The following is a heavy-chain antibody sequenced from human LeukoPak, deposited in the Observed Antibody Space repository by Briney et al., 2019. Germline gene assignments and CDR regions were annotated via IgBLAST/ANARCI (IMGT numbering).Heavy chain of an antibody. CDR1: GFTFSSYW. CDR3: ARDKYYYDSSGYYSHFDY. CDR2: IKQDGSEK. J-gene: IGHJ4*02. D-gene: IGHD3-22*01. V-gene: IGHV3-7*01. Sequence: GGSLRLSCAASGFTFSSYWMSWVRQAPGKGLEWVANIKQDGSEKYYVDSVKGRFTISRDNAKNSLYLQMNSLRAEDTAVYYCARDKYYYDSSGYYSHFDYWGQGTLVTVSS.